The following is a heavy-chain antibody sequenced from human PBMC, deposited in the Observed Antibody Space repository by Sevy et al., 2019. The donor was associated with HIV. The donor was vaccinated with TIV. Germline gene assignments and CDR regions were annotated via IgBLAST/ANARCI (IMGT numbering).Heavy chain of an antibody. CDR2: INQDGSEK. CDR3: AKKKYYYDSSTNGWFDP. D-gene: IGHD3-22*01. Sequence: GGSLRLSCGASGFTFSSYWMSWVRQAPGKGLEWVAHINQDGSEKDYVDSVKGRFTISRDNVKNSLFLQMNSLRAEDTAVYYCAKKKYYYDSSTNGWFDPWGQGTLVTVSS. CDR1: GFTFSSYW. V-gene: IGHV3-7*01. J-gene: IGHJ5*02.